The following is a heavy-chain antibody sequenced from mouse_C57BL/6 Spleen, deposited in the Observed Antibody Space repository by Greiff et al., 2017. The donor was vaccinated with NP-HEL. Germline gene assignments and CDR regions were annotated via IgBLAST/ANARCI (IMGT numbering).Heavy chain of an antibody. Sequence: QVQLQQPGAELVMPGASVKLSCKASGYTFTSYWMHWVKQRPGQGLEWIGEIDPSDSYTNYNQKFKGKSTLTVDKSSSTAYMQRSSLTSEDSAVYYCARAYYYVSSPYYFDYWGQGTTLTASS. CDR3: ARAYYYVSSPYYFDY. CDR1: GYTFTSYW. J-gene: IGHJ2*01. CDR2: IDPSDSYT. D-gene: IGHD1-1*01. V-gene: IGHV1-69*01.